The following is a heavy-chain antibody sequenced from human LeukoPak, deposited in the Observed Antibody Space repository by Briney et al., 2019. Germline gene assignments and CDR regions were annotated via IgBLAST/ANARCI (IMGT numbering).Heavy chain of an antibody. CDR3: ARAWNGPYCFDY. J-gene: IGHJ4*02. CDR2: IIPIFGTA. CDR1: GGTFSSYA. V-gene: IGHV1-69*05. Sequence: SVKVSCKTSGGTFSSYAISWVRQAPGQGLEWMGGIIPIFGTANYAQKFQGRVTITTDESTSTAYMELSSLRSEDTAVYYCARAWNGPYCFDYWGQGTLVTVSS. D-gene: IGHD1-1*01.